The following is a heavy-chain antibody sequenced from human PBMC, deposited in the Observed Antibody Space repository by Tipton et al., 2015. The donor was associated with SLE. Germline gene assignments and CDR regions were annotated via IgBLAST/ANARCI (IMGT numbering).Heavy chain of an antibody. CDR3: ARLRVVADTPDNFDY. V-gene: IGHV4-59*11. Sequence: TLSLTCTVSGGSISSHYWSWIRQPPGKGLEWIGYIYYSGSTNYNPSLKSRVTISVDTPKNQFSLKLSSVTVADTAVYFCARLRVVADTPDNFDYWGQGTLVTVSS. D-gene: IGHD2-15*01. J-gene: IGHJ4*02. CDR1: GGSISSHY. CDR2: IYYSGST.